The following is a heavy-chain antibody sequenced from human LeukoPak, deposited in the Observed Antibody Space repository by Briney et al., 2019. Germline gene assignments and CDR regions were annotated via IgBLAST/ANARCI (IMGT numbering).Heavy chain of an antibody. V-gene: IGHV4-59*08. CDR1: GGSISSYY. J-gene: IGHJ5*02. CDR3: ARLYYYGSGRNDWFDP. CDR2: IYYSGST. D-gene: IGHD3-10*01. Sequence: SETLSLTCTVSGGSISSYYWSWIRQPPGKGLEWIGYIYYSGSTNYNPSLKSRVTISVDTSKNQFSLKLSSVTAADTAVYYCARLYYYGSGRNDWFDPWGQGTLVTVSS.